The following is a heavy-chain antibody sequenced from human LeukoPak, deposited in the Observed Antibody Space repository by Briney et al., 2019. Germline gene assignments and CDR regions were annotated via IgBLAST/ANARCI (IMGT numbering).Heavy chain of an antibody. Sequence: GGSLRLSCAASGFTFSSYWMSWVRQAPGKGLGWVANIKQDGSEKYYVDSVKGRFTISRDNAKNSLYLQMNSLRAEDTAVYYCARDSSGWVAEYFQHWGQGTLVTVSS. D-gene: IGHD6-19*01. J-gene: IGHJ1*01. CDR2: IKQDGSEK. CDR1: GFTFSSYW. CDR3: ARDSSGWVAEYFQH. V-gene: IGHV3-7*01.